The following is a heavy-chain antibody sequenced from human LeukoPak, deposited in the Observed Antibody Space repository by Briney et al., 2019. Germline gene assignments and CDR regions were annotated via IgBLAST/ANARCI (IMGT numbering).Heavy chain of an antibody. CDR1: GGSISSYY. CDR2: IYYSGST. Sequence: PSETLSLTCTASGGSISSYYWSWIRQPSGKGLKWIGYIYYSGSTSYNPSLKSRVTISVDMSKNQFSLNLSSVTAADTAVYYCARGGTVRNGMDVWGQGTTVTVSS. J-gene: IGHJ6*02. V-gene: IGHV4-59*01. D-gene: IGHD1-26*01. CDR3: ARGGTVRNGMDV.